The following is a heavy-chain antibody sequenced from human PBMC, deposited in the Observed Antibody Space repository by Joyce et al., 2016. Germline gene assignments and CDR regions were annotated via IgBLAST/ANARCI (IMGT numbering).Heavy chain of an antibody. CDR1: GGPFRGFF. CDR2: ITHSGAT. CDR3: ARSQWLAPSSY. J-gene: IGHJ4*02. Sequence: QVQLQQWGAGLLKPSETLSLTCAVSGGPFRGFFWTWIRQPPGKGLEWIGDITHSGATNYTASLKSRVTISIDTSKNQFSLKLNSITAADTATYFCARSQWLAPSSYCGQGTLVTVSS. D-gene: IGHD6-19*01. V-gene: IGHV4-34*01.